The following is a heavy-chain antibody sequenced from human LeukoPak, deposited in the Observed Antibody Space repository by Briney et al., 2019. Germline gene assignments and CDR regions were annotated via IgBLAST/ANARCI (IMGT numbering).Heavy chain of an antibody. J-gene: IGHJ3*02. CDR3: ARDPNGDYIGAFDM. V-gene: IGHV3-23*01. Sequence: GSLRLSCTASGFTLRAYAMMWVRPGPRKGPEWVSAIRGSGSGGGTLYADSVKGRFTISRDNSKYTLFLQMNSLRAEDTAVYYCARDPNGDYIGAFDMWGPGTMVTVSS. CDR2: IRGSGSGGGT. CDR1: GFTLRAYA. D-gene: IGHD4-17*01.